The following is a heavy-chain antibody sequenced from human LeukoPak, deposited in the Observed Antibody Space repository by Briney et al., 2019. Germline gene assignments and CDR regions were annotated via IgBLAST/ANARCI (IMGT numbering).Heavy chain of an antibody. J-gene: IGHJ4*02. Sequence: SETLSLTCTVSGGSISSSSYYWGWIRQPPGKGLEWIGSIYYSGSTYYNPSLKSRVTISVDTSKNQFSLKLSSVTAADTAVYYCARDIEMATMADYWGQGTLVTVSS. CDR1: GGSISSSSYY. V-gene: IGHV4-39*07. D-gene: IGHD5-24*01. CDR2: IYYSGST. CDR3: ARDIEMATMADY.